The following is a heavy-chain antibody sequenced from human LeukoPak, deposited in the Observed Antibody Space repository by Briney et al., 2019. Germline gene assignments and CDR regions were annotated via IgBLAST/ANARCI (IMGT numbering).Heavy chain of an antibody. V-gene: IGHV3-7*03. D-gene: IGHD3-22*01. CDR3: ARGGTYYYDSSGYYYRNWFDP. J-gene: IGHJ5*02. Sequence: PGGSLRLSCAASGFTFSSYWMSWVRQAPGKGLEWVANIKQDGSEKYYVDSVKGRFTISRDHAKNSLYLQMNSLRAEDTAVYYCARGGTYYYDSSGYYYRNWFDPWGQGTLVTVSS. CDR2: IKQDGSEK. CDR1: GFTFSSYW.